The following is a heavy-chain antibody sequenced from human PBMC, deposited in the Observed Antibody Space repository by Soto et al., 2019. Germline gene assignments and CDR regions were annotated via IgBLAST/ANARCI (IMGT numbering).Heavy chain of an antibody. CDR3: ARGDYYDSSGYYHNWFDP. J-gene: IGHJ5*02. CDR2: IIPIFGTA. CDR1: GGTFSSYA. D-gene: IGHD3-22*01. Sequence: GASVKFSCKASGGTFSSYAISWVRQAPGQGLEWMGGIIPIFGTANYAQKFQGRVTITADKSTSTAYMELSSLRSEDTAVYYCARGDYYDSSGYYHNWFDPWGQGTLVTVSS. V-gene: IGHV1-69*06.